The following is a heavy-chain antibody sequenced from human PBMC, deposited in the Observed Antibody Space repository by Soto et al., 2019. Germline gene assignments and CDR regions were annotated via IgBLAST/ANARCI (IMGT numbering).Heavy chain of an antibody. V-gene: IGHV1-3*01. D-gene: IGHD2-15*01. Sequence: GASVKVSCNASGYTFSSDAIHWVRQAPGQGLEWMGWIHAGNGNTKYSQSFQGRVTISRDTSATTAYMELNSLRSEDTAVYYCARGVAFLDYWGQGTLGTVSS. J-gene: IGHJ4*02. CDR2: IHAGNGNT. CDR1: GYTFSSDA. CDR3: ARGVAFLDY.